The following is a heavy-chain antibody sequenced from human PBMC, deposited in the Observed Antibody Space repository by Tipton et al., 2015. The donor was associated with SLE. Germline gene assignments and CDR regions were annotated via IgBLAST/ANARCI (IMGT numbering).Heavy chain of an antibody. Sequence: GLVKPSETLSLTCTVSGGSISSSSYYWGWIRQPPGKGLEWIGYIYYSGSTNYNPSLNSRVTISVDTSKNQLSLKLSSVTAADTAVYFCARANPQLYSSSSGDYYNYFYMDVWGKGTTVTISS. CDR1: GGSISSSSYY. J-gene: IGHJ6*03. V-gene: IGHV4-61*05. D-gene: IGHD6-6*01. CDR2: IYYSGST. CDR3: ARANPQLYSSSSGDYYNYFYMDV.